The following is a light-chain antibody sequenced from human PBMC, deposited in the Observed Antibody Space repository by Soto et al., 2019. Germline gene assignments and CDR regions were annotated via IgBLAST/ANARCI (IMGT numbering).Light chain of an antibody. CDR2: EVT. CDR1: SSDIGADDF. V-gene: IGLV2-14*01. CDR3: SSYRRTTLPHGV. Sequence: QAALTQPASVSGSPGQSIPISCTGTSSDIGADDFVSWYQHHPDKTPKRIIFEVTYRPTGISHRCSASKSGNTASLTISGLEAEDEAFYYCSSYRRTTLPHGVCGGGTKLTVL. J-gene: IGLJ3*02.